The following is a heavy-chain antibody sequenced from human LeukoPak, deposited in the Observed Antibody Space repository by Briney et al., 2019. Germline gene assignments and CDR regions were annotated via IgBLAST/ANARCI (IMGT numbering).Heavy chain of an antibody. D-gene: IGHD2-21*02. CDR1: GYTFTGYY. V-gene: IGHV1-2*02. J-gene: IGHJ4*02. CDR2: INPNSGGT. CDR3: ARRGSRVTAIAFDY. Sequence: ASVKVSCKASGYTFTGYYMHWVRQAPGQGLEWMGWINPNSGGTNYAQKFQGRVTMTRDTSISTAYMELSRLRSDDTAVYYCARRGSRVTAIAFDYWGQGTLVTVSS.